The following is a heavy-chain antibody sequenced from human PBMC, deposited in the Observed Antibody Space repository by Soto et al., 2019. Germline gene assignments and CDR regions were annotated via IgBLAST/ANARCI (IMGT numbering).Heavy chain of an antibody. D-gene: IGHD3-3*01. V-gene: IGHV3-7*03. CDR2: IKEDGSER. CDR3: ARDVGPVTIFGEALSGYFDF. J-gene: IGHJ4*02. CDR1: ELTFGNYW. Sequence: EVQLVESGGGLVQPGGSLGLPGAVFELTFGNYWRSWAGQAPGKGRKWRASIKEDGSERYYLDSVKGRFTISRDNAKDSLSLQMNSLRGEDTAFYYCARDVGPVTIFGEALSGYFDFWGQGTLVTVSS.